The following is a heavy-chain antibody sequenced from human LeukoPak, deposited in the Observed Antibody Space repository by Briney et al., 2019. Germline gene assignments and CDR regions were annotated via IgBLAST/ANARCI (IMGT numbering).Heavy chain of an antibody. CDR2: IIPIFGTA. CDR3: ARELTKYSSGWYSGSGY. J-gene: IGHJ4*02. V-gene: IGHV1-69*13. Sequence: ASVKVSCKASGCTFSGYAISWVRQAPGQGLEWMGGIIPIFGTANYAQKFQGRVTITADASTSTAYMELSRLRSEDTAVYYCARELTKYSSGWYSGSGYWGQGTLVTVSS. D-gene: IGHD6-19*01. CDR1: GCTFSGYA.